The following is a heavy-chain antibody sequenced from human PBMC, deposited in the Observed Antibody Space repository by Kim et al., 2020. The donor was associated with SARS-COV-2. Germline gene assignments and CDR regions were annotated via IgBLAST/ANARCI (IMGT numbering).Heavy chain of an antibody. CDR3: ARDSVTMVRGVIITGWFDP. V-gene: IGHV3-33*01. Sequence: GGSLRLSCAASGFTFSSYGMHWVRQAPGKGLEWVAVIWYDGSNKYYADSVKGRFTISRDNSKNTLYLQMNSLRAEDTAVYYCARDSVTMVRGVIITGWFDPWGQGTLVTVSS. CDR1: GFTFSSYG. CDR2: IWYDGSNK. D-gene: IGHD3-10*01. J-gene: IGHJ5*02.